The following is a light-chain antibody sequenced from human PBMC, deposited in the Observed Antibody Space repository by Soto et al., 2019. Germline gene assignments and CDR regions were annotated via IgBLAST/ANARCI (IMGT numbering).Light chain of an antibody. V-gene: IGKV1-5*01. CDR1: QSISSW. Sequence: DIQMTQSPSTLAASLGDRVTITCGASQSISSWLAWYQQKPGKAPKLLSYDASSFESGVPSRFSGSGSGTEFTLTISSLKHDDFATYYCQQYNSFSWTFGQGTRWIS. J-gene: IGKJ1*01. CDR3: QQYNSFSWT. CDR2: DAS.